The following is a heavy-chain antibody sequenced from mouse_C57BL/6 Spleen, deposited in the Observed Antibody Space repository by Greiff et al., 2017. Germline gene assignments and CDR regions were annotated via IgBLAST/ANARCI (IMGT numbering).Heavy chain of an antibody. CDR3: AYYGNYGAWLAY. D-gene: IGHD2-1*01. V-gene: IGHV1-59*01. CDR1: GYTFTSYW. CDR2: IDPSDSYT. Sequence: QVQLQQSGAELVRPGTSVKLSCKASGYTFTSYWMHWVKQRPGQGLEWIGVIDPSDSYTNYNQKFKGKATLTVDTSSSTAYMQLSSLTSEDSAVYYCAYYGNYGAWLAYWGQGTLVTVSA. J-gene: IGHJ3*01.